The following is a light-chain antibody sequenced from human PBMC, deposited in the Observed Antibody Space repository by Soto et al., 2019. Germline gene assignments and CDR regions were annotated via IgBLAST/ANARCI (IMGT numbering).Light chain of an antibody. CDR2: AAS. V-gene: IGKV1-17*01. J-gene: IGKJ5*01. CDR1: QVITND. Sequence: IQMTQSPSSLSASVXXXXXITCRASQVITNDLGWYQQKPGKAPKRLIYAASTLQSGVPSRFSGSGSGTEFTLTISSLQPEDFATYYCQQLHDYPITFGQGTRLEIK. CDR3: QQLHDYPIT.